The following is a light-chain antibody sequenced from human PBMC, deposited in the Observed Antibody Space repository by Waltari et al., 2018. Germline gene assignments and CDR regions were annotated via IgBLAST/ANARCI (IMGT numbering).Light chain of an antibody. CDR1: DIGTRS. CDR3: HVWDTRTDHVV. Sequence: SYVLTQPPSVSVAPGKTARIPCGGNDIGTRSVHWYQQKPGQAPVLVVFDDSDRPSGIPVRYSGSNPANTATRTISRVEAGDEADYYCHVWDTRTDHVVFGGGTKLTVL. CDR2: DDS. V-gene: IGLV3-21*03. J-gene: IGLJ2*01.